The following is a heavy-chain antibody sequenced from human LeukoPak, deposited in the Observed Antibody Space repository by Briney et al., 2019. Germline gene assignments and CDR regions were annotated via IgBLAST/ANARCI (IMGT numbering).Heavy chain of an antibody. V-gene: IGHV3-7*04. J-gene: IGHJ4*02. CDR2: IDQDGSEI. D-gene: IGHD3-10*01. Sequence: TGGSLRLSCAASGFTFSNYWMTWVRQAPGKGLEWVANIDQDGSEIYSVDSVKGRFSISRDNAKKALYLQMNSLRAEDTAVYYCARAYYYGSGDYYSWAYFDFRGLGTLVTVSS. CDR1: GFTFSNYW. CDR3: ARAYYYGSGDYYSWAYFDF.